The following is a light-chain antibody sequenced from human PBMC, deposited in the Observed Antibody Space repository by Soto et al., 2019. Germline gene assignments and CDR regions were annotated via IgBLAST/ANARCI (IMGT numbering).Light chain of an antibody. J-gene: IGLJ1*01. CDR3: ATWDDRLRAYV. CDR2: RTA. CDR1: SSNIGTYY. V-gene: IGLV1-47*01. Sequence: SVLTQPPSASGTPGQRVTISCSGSSSNIGTYYVDWYQQLPGTAPKLLIHRTAQRPSGAPDRFSGSNSGTSASLAISGLRSEDEADYYCATWDDRLRAYVIGAGTKVNVL.